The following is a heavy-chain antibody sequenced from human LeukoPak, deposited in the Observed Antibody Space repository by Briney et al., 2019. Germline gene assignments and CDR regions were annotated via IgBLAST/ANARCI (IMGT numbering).Heavy chain of an antibody. CDR3: TTFDYAAFLI. Sequence: GGSLRLSCAVSGFTSSNAWMSWVRQAPGKGLEWVGRIKSKTDGGTRDYAAPVKGRFTISRDDSKNTLYLQMNSLKTEDTAVHYCTTFDYAAFLIWGQGTMVTVSS. CDR2: IKSKTDGGTR. J-gene: IGHJ3*02. D-gene: IGHD4/OR15-4a*01. V-gene: IGHV3-15*01. CDR1: GFTSSNAW.